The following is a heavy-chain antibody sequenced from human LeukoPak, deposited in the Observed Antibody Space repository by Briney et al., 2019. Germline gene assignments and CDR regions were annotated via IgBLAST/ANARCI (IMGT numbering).Heavy chain of an antibody. CDR3: ARDTITMVRGVMRSHRLYDY. Sequence: GASVKVSCKASGYTFTGYYMHWVRQAPGQGLEWMGWINPNSGGTNYAQKFQGRVTMTRDTSISTAYMELSRLRSDDTAVYYCARDTITMVRGVMRSHRLYDYWGQGTLVTASS. CDR2: INPNSGGT. V-gene: IGHV1-2*02. CDR1: GYTFTGYY. D-gene: IGHD3-10*01. J-gene: IGHJ4*02.